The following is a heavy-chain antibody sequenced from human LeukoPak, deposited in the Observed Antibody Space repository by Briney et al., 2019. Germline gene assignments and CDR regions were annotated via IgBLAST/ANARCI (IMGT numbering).Heavy chain of an antibody. V-gene: IGHV4-59*12. CDR1: GGSISSYY. J-gene: IGHJ4*02. CDR3: ARDQYYYDSSGYLFDY. CDR2: IYYSGST. Sequence: PSETLSLTCTVSGGSISSYYWSWILQPPGKGLEWLGYIYYSGSTNYNPSLKSRATMSVDTSKNQCSLKLSSVTAADTAVYYCARDQYYYDSSGYLFDYWGQGTLVTVSS. D-gene: IGHD3-22*01.